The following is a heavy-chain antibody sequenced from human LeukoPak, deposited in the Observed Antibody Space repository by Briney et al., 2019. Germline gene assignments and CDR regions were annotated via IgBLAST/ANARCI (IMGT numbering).Heavy chain of an antibody. J-gene: IGHJ6*02. CDR1: GFTFSSYA. CDR3: ARDRETTVTTGYYYYGMDV. Sequence: GGSLRLSCAASGFTFSSYAMHWVRQAPGKGLEWVALISYDGSNKYYADSVKGRFTISRDNSKNTLYLQMNSLRAEDTAVYYCARDRETTVTTGYYYYGMDVWGQGTTVTVSS. V-gene: IGHV3-30-3*01. CDR2: ISYDGSNK. D-gene: IGHD4-17*01.